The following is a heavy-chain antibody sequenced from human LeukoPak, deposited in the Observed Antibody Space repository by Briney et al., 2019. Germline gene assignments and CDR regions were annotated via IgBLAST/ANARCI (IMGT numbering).Heavy chain of an antibody. V-gene: IGHV5-51*01. CDR3: ASGMVQRLDAFDI. CDR1: GFTFTTYW. J-gene: IGHJ3*02. D-gene: IGHD2-2*01. CDR2: IYPGDSDT. Sequence: GESLKISCKGSGFTFTTYWIGWVRQMPGKGLEWLGIIYPGDSDTRYSPSFQGQVTISADKSISTAYLQWSSLKASDTAMYYCASGMVQRLDAFDIWGQGTMVTVSS.